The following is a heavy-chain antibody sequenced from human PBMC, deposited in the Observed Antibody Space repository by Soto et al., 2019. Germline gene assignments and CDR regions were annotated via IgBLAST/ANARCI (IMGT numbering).Heavy chain of an antibody. CDR1: GFTFSSYW. CDR3: ATGGYSYGWGY. J-gene: IGHJ4*02. V-gene: IGHV3-74*01. CDR2: INPAGSAS. Sequence: EVQLLESGGGLVQPGGSLRLSCVGSGFTFSSYWMHWVRQAPGKGPVWVSRINPAGSASSYADFVKGRVIVSRDNAKNTLYLEMNSLSAEDTAVYYCATGGYSYGWGYWGQGTLVTVSS. D-gene: IGHD5-18*01.